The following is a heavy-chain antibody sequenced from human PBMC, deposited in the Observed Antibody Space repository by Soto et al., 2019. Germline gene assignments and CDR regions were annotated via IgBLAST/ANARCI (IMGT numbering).Heavy chain of an antibody. J-gene: IGHJ4*02. CDR1: GFTFDDYA. Sequence: GGSLRLSCAASGFTFDDYAMHWVRQAPGKGLEWVSGISWNSGSIGYADSVKGRFTISRDNAKNSLYLQMNSLRAEDTALYYCAKDISGTRPVTGFDYWGQGTLVTVSS. D-gene: IGHD6-6*01. CDR3: AKDISGTRPVTGFDY. CDR2: ISWNSGSI. V-gene: IGHV3-9*01.